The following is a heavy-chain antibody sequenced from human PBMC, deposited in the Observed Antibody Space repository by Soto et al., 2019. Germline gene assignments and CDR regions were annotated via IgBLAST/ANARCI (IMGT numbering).Heavy chain of an antibody. J-gene: IGHJ5*02. CDR2: IGTSGKTI. Sequence: EVQLVESGGGLVQAGGSLRLFCAVSGFTFSSYEMNWVRQAPGKGLEWVSYIGTSGKTIYYADSVRGRFTISRDNAKNSLYLQMNSLRAEDTAVYFCARVAAGYDRGWFDPWGQGTLVTVSS. D-gene: IGHD3-10*01. CDR1: GFTFSSYE. V-gene: IGHV3-48*03. CDR3: ARVAAGYDRGWFDP.